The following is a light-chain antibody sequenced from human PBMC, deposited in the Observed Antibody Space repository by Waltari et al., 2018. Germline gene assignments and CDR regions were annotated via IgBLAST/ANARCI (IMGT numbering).Light chain of an antibody. CDR2: YTS. V-gene: IGKV3-11*01. CDR3: QQRNNWPLS. J-gene: IGKJ4*01. CDR1: QSVSVY. Sequence: IALTQSPATLSLSPGERATPSCRPNQSVSVYLTWYQHKPGQAPRLLIYYTSNRATGIPARFSGSGSETDFTLTISSLEPEDFAVYYCQQRNNWPLSFGGGTKVEIK.